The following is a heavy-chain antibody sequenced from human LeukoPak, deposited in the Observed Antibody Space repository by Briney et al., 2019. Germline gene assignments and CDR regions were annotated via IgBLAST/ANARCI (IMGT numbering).Heavy chain of an antibody. Sequence: GRSLRLSCAASGFTFSSYGMHWVRQAPGKGLEWVAVISYDGSNKYYADSVKGRFTISRDNSKNTLYLQMNSLRAEDTAVYYCARRSGSYFLAFDIWGQGTMVTVSS. V-gene: IGHV3-30*03. CDR3: ARRSGSYFLAFDI. J-gene: IGHJ3*02. D-gene: IGHD1-26*01. CDR2: ISYDGSNK. CDR1: GFTFSSYG.